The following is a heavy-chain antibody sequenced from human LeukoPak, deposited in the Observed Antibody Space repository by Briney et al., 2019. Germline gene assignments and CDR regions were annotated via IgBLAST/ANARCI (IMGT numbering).Heavy chain of an antibody. D-gene: IGHD1-26*01. V-gene: IGHV1-3*01. CDR2: INAANGNT. Sequence: ASVKVSCKASGYTFTRYAIHWVRQAPGQGLEWMGWINAANGNTKYSQRLQGRVTISRDTSASTAYMELSSLISEDTAVYYCAREDQPLMGGENWFDPWGQGTLVTVSS. CDR3: AREDQPLMGGENWFDP. CDR1: GYTFTRYA. J-gene: IGHJ5*02.